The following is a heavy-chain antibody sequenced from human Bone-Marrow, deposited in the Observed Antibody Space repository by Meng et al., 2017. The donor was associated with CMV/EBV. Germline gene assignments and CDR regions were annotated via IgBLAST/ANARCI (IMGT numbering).Heavy chain of an antibody. J-gene: IGHJ6*02. CDR2: MNPNSGNT. V-gene: IGHV1-8*01. D-gene: IGHD5-18*01. CDR1: GYTFTSYD. CDR3: ARGGSGYSYEYYYYGMDV. Sequence: ASVKVSCKASGYTFTSYDINWVRQATGQGLEWMGWMNPNSGNTGYAQKFQGRVTMTRNTSISTAYMELCSLRCEDTAVYYCARGGSGYSYEYYYYGMDVWGQGTTVTVSS.